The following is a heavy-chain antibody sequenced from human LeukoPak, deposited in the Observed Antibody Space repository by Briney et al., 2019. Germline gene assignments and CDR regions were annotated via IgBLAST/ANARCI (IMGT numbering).Heavy chain of an antibody. CDR3: ARHYYDSSGYYVGSAFDI. V-gene: IGHV4-59*08. CDR1: GGSISSYY. J-gene: IGHJ3*02. CDR2: IYYSGST. Sequence: SETLSLTCTVSGGSISSYYWSWIRQPPGKGLEWIGYIYYSGSTNYNPSLKSRVTISVDTSKNQFSLKLSSVTAADTAVYYCARHYYDSSGYYVGSAFDIWGQGTMVTVSS. D-gene: IGHD3-22*01.